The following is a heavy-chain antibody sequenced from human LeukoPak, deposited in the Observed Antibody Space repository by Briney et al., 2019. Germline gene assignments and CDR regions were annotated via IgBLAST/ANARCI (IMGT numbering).Heavy chain of an antibody. CDR2: INNSSSSI. CDR1: GFTFSSYS. J-gene: IGHJ6*04. V-gene: IGHV3-21*01. Sequence: PGGSLRLSCAASGFTFSSYSMNWVRQAPGKGLEWVSSINNSSSSIYYADSVKGRFNISRDNAKSSMYLQMNSLRAEDTAVYYCASHPPAHSGYDCEYGMDVWGKGTTVTVSS. D-gene: IGHD5-12*01. CDR3: ASHPPAHSGYDCEYGMDV.